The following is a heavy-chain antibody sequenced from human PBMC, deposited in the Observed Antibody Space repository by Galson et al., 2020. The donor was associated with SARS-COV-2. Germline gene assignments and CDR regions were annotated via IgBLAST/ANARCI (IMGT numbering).Heavy chain of an antibody. V-gene: IGHV1-69*13. CDR1: GGTFSSSD. D-gene: IGHD1-1*01. CDR3: VRGEVQTLDY. J-gene: IGHJ4*02. Sequence: SVKVSCNASGGTFSSSDVNWVRQAPGQGLEWLGGFIHVFHTATYAQKFQGRVKITADEPTTTAYMELTSLRSDDTAVYFCVRGEVQTLDYWGQGTLVTVSS. CDR2: FIHVFHTA.